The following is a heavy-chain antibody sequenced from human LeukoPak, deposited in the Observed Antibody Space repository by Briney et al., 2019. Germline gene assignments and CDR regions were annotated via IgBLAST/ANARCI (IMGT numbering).Heavy chain of an antibody. CDR2: IYYSGST. Sequence: SETLSLTCAVSGASISGSGYYLGWIRQPPGKGLEWIGNIYYSGSTNYNPSLKSRVTISVDTSTNQFSLKLSSVTAADTAVYYCARAAVYYDILTGPIGYYYYMDVWGKGTTVTISS. CDR3: ARAAVYYDILTGPIGYYYYMDV. V-gene: IGHV4-61*08. J-gene: IGHJ6*03. D-gene: IGHD3-9*01. CDR1: GASISGSGYY.